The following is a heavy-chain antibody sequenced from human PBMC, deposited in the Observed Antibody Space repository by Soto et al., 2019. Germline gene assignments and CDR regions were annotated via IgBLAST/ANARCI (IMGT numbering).Heavy chain of an antibody. CDR2: KNQDGSER. CDR1: GFTFSTYW. Sequence: EVQLVESGGGLVQPGGSLRLPCAASGFTFSTYWMTWVRQPPGKGLEWVASKNQDGSERYYEDSVRGRFTIYRDNAKNSLYLQMNSLRAEDTAVYYCVCGGNFFVYWGQGTLVTVSP. CDR3: VCGGNFFVY. J-gene: IGHJ4*02. V-gene: IGHV3-7*01. D-gene: IGHD3-16*01.